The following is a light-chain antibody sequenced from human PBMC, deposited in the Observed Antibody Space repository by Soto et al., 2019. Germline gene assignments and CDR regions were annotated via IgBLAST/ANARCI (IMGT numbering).Light chain of an antibody. CDR2: DTS. V-gene: IGKV3-15*01. Sequence: ETVMTLSPGTLSXSLXDRPTLSDRASQSVSIHLAWYQQKPGQAPRLLIYDTSTRATGIPASFSGSGSGTEFTPTISSLQSEDFAVYYCQQYSNWPPITFGQGTRLEIK. CDR1: QSVSIH. J-gene: IGKJ5*01. CDR3: QQYSNWPPIT.